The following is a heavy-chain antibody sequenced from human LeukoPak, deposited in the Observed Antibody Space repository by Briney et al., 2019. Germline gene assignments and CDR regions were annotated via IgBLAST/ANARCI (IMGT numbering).Heavy chain of an antibody. J-gene: IGHJ4*02. V-gene: IGHV3-30-3*01. Sequence: PGGPLRLSCAASGFTFSSYALRWVRQAPGKGLEWVGVISYDGSTNYYAYSVKGGITISGDTSNNTLYLQSTSTTADTAAVYYCEREGYGSGTYPFDYWGQGTLVTVSS. D-gene: IGHD3-10*01. CDR1: GFTFSSYA. CDR2: ISYDGSTN. CDR3: EREGYGSGTYPFDY.